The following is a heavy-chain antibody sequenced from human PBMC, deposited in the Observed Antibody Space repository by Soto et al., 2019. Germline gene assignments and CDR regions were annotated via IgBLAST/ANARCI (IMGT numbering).Heavy chain of an antibody. Sequence: EVQLVESGGGLVQPGGSLRLSCAASGFTVSSNYMSWVRQAPGKGLEWVSVIYSGGSTYYADSVKGRFTISRDNSKNTLYLQMNSLRAEDTAVDYCARRVDSSGYYSHYWGQGTLVTVSS. D-gene: IGHD3-22*01. CDR1: GFTVSSNY. V-gene: IGHV3-66*01. CDR3: ARRVDSSGYYSHY. J-gene: IGHJ4*02. CDR2: IYSGGST.